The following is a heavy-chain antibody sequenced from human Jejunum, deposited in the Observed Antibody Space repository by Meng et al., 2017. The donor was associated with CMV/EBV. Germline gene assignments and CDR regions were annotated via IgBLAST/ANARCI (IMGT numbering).Heavy chain of an antibody. V-gene: IGHV3-53*01. Sequence: VRNDYTTWVRQAKGKGLEWVSVIYTNANTKYSASVRRRFTISRDTSKTTLYRQMNNLTAADTATYYCASTYVDYADRWCLEDWGQGTQVTVSS. CDR1: VRNDY. CDR2: IYTNANT. D-gene: IGHD3-16*01. CDR3: ASTYVDYADRWCLED. J-gene: IGHJ4*02.